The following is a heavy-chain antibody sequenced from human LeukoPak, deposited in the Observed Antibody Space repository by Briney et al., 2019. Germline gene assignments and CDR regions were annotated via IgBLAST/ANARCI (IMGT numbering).Heavy chain of an antibody. CDR3: ARHKQSGTYYDAFDI. CDR2: IYYSGST. Sequence: SETLSLTCTVSGGSISSSSYYWGWIRQPPGKGLEWIGSIYYSGSTYYNPSLKSRVTISLDTSKNQFSLKLSSVTAADTAVYYCARHKQSGTYYDAFDIWGQGTVVTVSS. J-gene: IGHJ3*02. CDR1: GGSISSSSYY. D-gene: IGHD1-26*01. V-gene: IGHV4-39*01.